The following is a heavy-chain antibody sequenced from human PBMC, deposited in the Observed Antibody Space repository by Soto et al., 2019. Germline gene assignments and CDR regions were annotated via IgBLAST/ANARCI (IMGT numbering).Heavy chain of an antibody. V-gene: IGHV2-5*01. D-gene: IGHD2-8*01. J-gene: IGHJ4*02. Sequence: QITLKESGPTLVNPPQTLTLTFTFSGFSLSPSGVGVGWIRQTPGNALEWLALIYWNDDKRYSPSLKRRLTIAKDNSKKQVVLTMTILDPVDTATYYCSHRRAGLNAVWGQGTLVTVSS. CDR2: IYWNDDK. CDR3: SHRRAGLNAV. CDR1: GFSLSPSGVG.